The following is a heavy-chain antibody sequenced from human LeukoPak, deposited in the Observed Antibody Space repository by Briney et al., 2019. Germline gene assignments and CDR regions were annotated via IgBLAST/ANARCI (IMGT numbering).Heavy chain of an antibody. J-gene: IGHJ6*02. CDR2: ISYDGSNK. D-gene: IGHD3-16*01. CDR3: AKDIFFESGGSHGMDV. Sequence: GGSLRLSCAASGFTFSSYAMHWVRQAPGKGLEWVAVISYDGSNKYYADSVKGRFTISRDNSKNTLYLQMNSLRPEDTAIYYCAKDIFFESGGSHGMDVWGQGTTVTVSS. CDR1: GFTFSSYA. V-gene: IGHV3-30-3*01.